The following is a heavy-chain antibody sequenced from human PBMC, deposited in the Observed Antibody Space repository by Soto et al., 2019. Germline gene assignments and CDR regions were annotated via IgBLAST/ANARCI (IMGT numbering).Heavy chain of an antibody. D-gene: IGHD3-3*01. CDR2: INHTGGT. J-gene: IGHJ5*02. Sequence: PSETLSLTCAVYGGSVNGYYWNWIRQPPGKGLEWIGEINHTGGTHYNLSLKSRVTMSVDTSKNQFSLRLSSVTAADTAIYYCATRITVFGLLIPPFDPWGQGTQVTVSS. V-gene: IGHV4-34*01. CDR1: GGSVNGYY. CDR3: ATRITVFGLLIPPFDP.